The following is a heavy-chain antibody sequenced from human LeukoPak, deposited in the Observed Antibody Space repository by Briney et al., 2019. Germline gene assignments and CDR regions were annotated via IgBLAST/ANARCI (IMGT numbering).Heavy chain of an antibody. CDR1: GYSISSGYY. CDR3: GKNGGGGYYYDSSGYYYFDY. J-gene: IGHJ4*02. V-gene: IGHV4-38-2*02. Sequence: PSETLSLTCTVSGYSISSGYYWGWIRQPPGKGLEWIGSIYHSGSTYYSPSLESRVTISVDTSKNQFSLKLSSVTASDTAVYYWGKNGGGGYYYDSSGYYYFDYWGQGTLVTVSS. D-gene: IGHD3-22*01. CDR2: IYHSGST.